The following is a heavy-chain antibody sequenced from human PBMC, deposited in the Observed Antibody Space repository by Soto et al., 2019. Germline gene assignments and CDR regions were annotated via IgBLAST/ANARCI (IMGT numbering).Heavy chain of an antibody. J-gene: IGHJ4*02. CDR2: ISAYNGNT. CDR1: GYTFTSYG. CDR3: ARQGANYDFWSGYRSDPYYFDY. D-gene: IGHD3-3*01. V-gene: IGHV1-18*01. Sequence: QVQLVQSGAEVKKPGASVKVSCKASGYTFTSYGISWVRQAPGQGLEWMGWISAYNGNTNYAQKLQGRVTMTTDTSTSTAYMELRSLRSDDTAVYHCARQGANYDFWSGYRSDPYYFDYWGQGTLVTVSS.